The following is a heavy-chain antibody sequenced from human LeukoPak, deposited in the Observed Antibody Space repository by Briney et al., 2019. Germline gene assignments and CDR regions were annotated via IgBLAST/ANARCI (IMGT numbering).Heavy chain of an antibody. CDR1: GFTFSSYA. Sequence: GGSLRLSCAASGFTFSSYAMHWVRQAPGKGLEWVAVISYDGSNKYYADSVKGRFTISRDNSKNTMYLQMNSLRAEDTAVYYCARDRVGATNYFDYWGQGTLVTVSS. J-gene: IGHJ4*02. V-gene: IGHV3-30-3*01. D-gene: IGHD1-26*01. CDR3: ARDRVGATNYFDY. CDR2: ISYDGSNK.